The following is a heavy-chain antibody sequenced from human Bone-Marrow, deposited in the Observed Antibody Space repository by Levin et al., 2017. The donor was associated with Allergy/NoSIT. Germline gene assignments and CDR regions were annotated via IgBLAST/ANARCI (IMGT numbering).Heavy chain of an antibody. V-gene: IGHV3-30*03. Sequence: PGESLKISCAASGFTFTTYGMHWVRQAPGKGLEWVAVISYDGSNTYYADSVKGRFTISRDNSKNTLYLQMNSLRAEDTATYYCARDSSGWYGVIDFWGQGTPVTVSS. D-gene: IGHD6-19*01. CDR2: ISYDGSNT. CDR1: GFTFTTYG. CDR3: ARDSSGWYGVIDF. J-gene: IGHJ4*02.